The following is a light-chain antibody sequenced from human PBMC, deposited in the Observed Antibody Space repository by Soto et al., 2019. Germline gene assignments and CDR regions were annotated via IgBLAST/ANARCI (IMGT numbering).Light chain of an antibody. CDR2: DVS. CDR1: SSDVGGSNY. V-gene: IGLV2-14*03. Sequence: QSALTQPASVSGSPGQSIIISCTGSSSDVGGSNYVSWYQQHPGKAPKLIIYDVSNRPSGVSNRFAGSKSGNTASLTISGLQAEDEADYYCSSYTSSSTRVFGGGTKLTVL. CDR3: SSYTSSSTRV. J-gene: IGLJ2*01.